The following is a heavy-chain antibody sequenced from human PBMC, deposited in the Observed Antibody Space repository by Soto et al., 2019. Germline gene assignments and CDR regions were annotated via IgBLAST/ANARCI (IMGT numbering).Heavy chain of an antibody. CDR1: GCSESINIAA. CDR3: ARGVAGSGFDL. CDR2: TYYRSNWRH. D-gene: IGHD6-19*01. J-gene: IGHJ4*02. Sequence: HTLSITCAISGCSESINIAAWDWFRSTPSRGLEWLGRTYYRSNWRHDYAVSVKSRITVNPDTSKNHFSLQLNSVTPDDTAVYYCARGVAGSGFDLWGQGTLVTAPQ. V-gene: IGHV6-1*01.